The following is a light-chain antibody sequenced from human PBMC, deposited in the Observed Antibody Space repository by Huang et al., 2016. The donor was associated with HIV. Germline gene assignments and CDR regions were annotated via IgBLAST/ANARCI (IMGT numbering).Light chain of an antibody. V-gene: IGKV3-15*01. CDR1: QSVGSD. Sequence: EIVLTQSPATLSVSPGERATLSCRASQSVGSDLAWYQHRTCQAPRLLIYSASTRATGIPARFSGSGYGTDFILTVSSLQSEDFALYYCQQYRDWPPYTFGQGTKLEIK. J-gene: IGKJ2*01. CDR2: SAS. CDR3: QQYRDWPPYT.